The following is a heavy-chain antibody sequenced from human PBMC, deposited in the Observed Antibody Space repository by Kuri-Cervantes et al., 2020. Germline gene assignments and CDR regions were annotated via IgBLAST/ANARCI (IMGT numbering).Heavy chain of an antibody. CDR3: ARTGNLAVAGNY. V-gene: IGHV4-59*04. J-gene: IGHJ4*02. Sequence: SETLSLTCTVSGGSISSYYWSWIRQPPGKGLEWIGNIYYSGSTYYNPSLKSRVTISVDTSKNQFSLKVSSVTAADTAVYYCARTGNLAVAGNYWGQGTLVTVSS. D-gene: IGHD6-19*01. CDR1: GGSISSYY. CDR2: IYYSGST.